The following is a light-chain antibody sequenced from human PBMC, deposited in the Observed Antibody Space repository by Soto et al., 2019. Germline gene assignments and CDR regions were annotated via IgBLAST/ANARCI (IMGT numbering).Light chain of an antibody. CDR3: QQDNSYSST. V-gene: IGKV1-5*03. CDR2: KAS. Sequence: DIQMPQYPSPLSASLGDRFTITCLASQSISTWLAWYQQKPGKAPKLLIYKASSLESGVPSRFSGSGSGSEFTLTISILQPDDFATYYCQQDNSYSSTFGQGTKVDI. CDR1: QSISTW. J-gene: IGKJ1*01.